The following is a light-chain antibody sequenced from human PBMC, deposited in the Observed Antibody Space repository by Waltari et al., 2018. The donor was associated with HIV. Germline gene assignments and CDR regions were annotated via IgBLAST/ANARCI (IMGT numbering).Light chain of an antibody. V-gene: IGLV1-40*01. CDR2: GNN. J-gene: IGLJ1*01. Sequence: QSVLTQPPSVSGAPGQRVTISCTGSNSNIGAGYAVHWYQQFPGSAPKVLIYGNNKRPPGVPDRFSCSKSGTSASLAITGLQAEDEADYYCQSYDSSLNALYVFGAGTKVTVL. CDR1: NSNIGAGYA. CDR3: QSYDSSLNALYV.